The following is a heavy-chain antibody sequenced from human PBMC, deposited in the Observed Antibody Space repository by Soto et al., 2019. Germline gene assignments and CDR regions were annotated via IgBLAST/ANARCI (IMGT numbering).Heavy chain of an antibody. J-gene: IGHJ5*01. CDR2: INSGGNT. Sequence: GGSLRLSCAASGFTVSSTVMSWVRRAPGKGLDWVSVINSGGNTYYSDSVKDRFIISRDNSKNTVYLQLNSLRAEDTAVYYCAGGRFDFWGQGILVTVSS. CDR3: AGGRFDF. CDR1: GFTVSSTV. V-gene: IGHV3-66*01. D-gene: IGHD3-16*01.